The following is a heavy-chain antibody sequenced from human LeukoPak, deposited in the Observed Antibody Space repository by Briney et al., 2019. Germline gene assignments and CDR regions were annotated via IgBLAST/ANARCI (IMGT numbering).Heavy chain of an antibody. CDR1: GGSIDIYY. Sequence: PSETLSLTCTVSGGSIDIYYWGWIRQPPGKGLEWIGSIYHSGSTYYNPSLKSRVTISVDTSKNQFSLKLSSVTAADTAVYYCARRAYGTKFDYWGQGTLVTVSS. CDR2: IYHSGST. V-gene: IGHV4-38-2*02. D-gene: IGHD1-26*01. J-gene: IGHJ4*02. CDR3: ARRAYGTKFDY.